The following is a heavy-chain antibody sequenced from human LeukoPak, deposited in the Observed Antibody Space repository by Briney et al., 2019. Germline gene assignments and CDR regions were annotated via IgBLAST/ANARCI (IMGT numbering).Heavy chain of an antibody. CDR1: GGTFSSYT. CDR2: IIPILGIA. Sequence: SVKVSCKASGGTFSSYTISWVRQAPGQGLEWMGRIIPILGIANYAQKFQGGVTITADKSTSTAYMELSSLRSEDTAVYYCARIKSGSYYEDAFDIWGQGTMVTVSS. CDR3: ARIKSGSYYEDAFDI. D-gene: IGHD1-26*01. J-gene: IGHJ3*02. V-gene: IGHV1-69*02.